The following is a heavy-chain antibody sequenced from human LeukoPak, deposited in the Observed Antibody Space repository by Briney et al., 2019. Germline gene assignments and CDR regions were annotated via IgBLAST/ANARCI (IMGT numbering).Heavy chain of an antibody. CDR2: INGSGGSA. CDR1: GFTVSSYA. CDR3: AKRLKQGRGVITN. V-gene: IGHV3-23*01. J-gene: IGHJ4*01. Sequence: GGSLRLSCAASGFTVSSYAMSWVRQAPGKGLEWVSAINGSGGSADYADSVKGRFTISTDNSKNTLYLQMNSLRAVYTAVNDCAKRLKQGRGVITNWGQGTLVTVSS. D-gene: IGHD3-10*01.